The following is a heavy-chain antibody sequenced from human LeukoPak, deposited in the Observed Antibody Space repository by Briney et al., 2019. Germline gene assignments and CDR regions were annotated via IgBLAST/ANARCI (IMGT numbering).Heavy chain of an antibody. D-gene: IGHD3-10*01. CDR2: IYSAGKT. V-gene: IGHV3-53*01. J-gene: IGHJ4*02. CDR1: GFTVGNNY. CDR3: AGSSHSGFVELFGALDY. Sequence: GALRLSWAASGFTVGNNYMTGVRQAPGRGLEGGSVIYSAGKTFYAGSVKGRFTISRDNSKNSLYLEMNSLRAEDTAVYYCAGSSHSGFVELFGALDYWGQGTLVTVSS.